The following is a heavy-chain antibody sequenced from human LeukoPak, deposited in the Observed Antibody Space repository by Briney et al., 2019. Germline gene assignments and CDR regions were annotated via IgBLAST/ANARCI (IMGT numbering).Heavy chain of an antibody. CDR1: GYTFTDYY. D-gene: IGHD2-2*02. Sequence: ASVKISCKVSGYTFTDYYMHWVQQTPGKGLEWMGLVDPEDGETIYAEKFQGRVTITADTSTDTAYMELSSLRSEDTAAYYCVRYCSSTSCYTDAFDIWGQGTMVTVSS. CDR2: VDPEDGET. CDR3: VRYCSSTSCYTDAFDI. J-gene: IGHJ3*02. V-gene: IGHV1-69-2*01.